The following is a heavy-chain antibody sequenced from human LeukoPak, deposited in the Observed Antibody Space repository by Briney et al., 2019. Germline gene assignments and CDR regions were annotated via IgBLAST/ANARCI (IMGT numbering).Heavy chain of an antibody. J-gene: IGHJ4*02. D-gene: IGHD2-21*01. CDR2: IYYSVST. V-gene: IGHV4-39*07. Sequence: SETLSPTCTISGGSLSTTNHYWAWIRQPPGKGLEWLGSIYYSVSTYYNPSRKSRVTISIDTSKNLFSLKLNSVTAADTAVYYCARLFEAGGDHWGQGTLVTVSS. CDR3: ARLFEAGGDH. CDR1: GGSLSTTNHY.